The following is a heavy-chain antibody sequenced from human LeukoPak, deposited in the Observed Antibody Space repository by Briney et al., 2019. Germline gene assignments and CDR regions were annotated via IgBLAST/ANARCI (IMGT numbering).Heavy chain of an antibody. CDR2: ISGNGGST. J-gene: IGHJ6*03. V-gene: IGHV3-23*01. CDR1: GFIFSNYA. CDR3: AKLVTGRPSGYMDV. D-gene: IGHD6-6*01. Sequence: GGSLRLSCAASGFIFSNYAMSWVRQAPGRGLEWVSGISGNGGSTSYADSVKGRFTVSRDNSKNTLYVQMNSLRAGDTAVYYCAKLVTGRPSGYMDVWGKGTTVTVSS.